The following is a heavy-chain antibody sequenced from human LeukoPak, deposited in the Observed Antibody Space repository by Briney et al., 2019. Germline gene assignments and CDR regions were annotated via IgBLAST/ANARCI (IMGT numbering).Heavy chain of an antibody. CDR1: GFTFSSYA. Sequence: GRSLRLSCAASGFTFSSYAMHWVRQAPGKGLEWVAVISYDGNNKYYADSVKGRFTISRDNSKNTLYLQMNSLRAEDTAVYYCARPVDTAMGNDAFDVWGQGTMVTVSS. V-gene: IGHV3-30-3*01. D-gene: IGHD5-18*01. CDR3: ARPVDTAMGNDAFDV. CDR2: ISYDGNNK. J-gene: IGHJ3*01.